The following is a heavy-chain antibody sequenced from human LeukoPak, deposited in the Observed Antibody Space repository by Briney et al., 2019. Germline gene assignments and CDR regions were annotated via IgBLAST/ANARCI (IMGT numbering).Heavy chain of an antibody. D-gene: IGHD6-13*01. CDR2: IRGSGAGT. CDR1: QFAFTNYG. J-gene: IGHJ4*02. CDR3: ARKGGLTSSWYYFDY. V-gene: IGHV3-23*01. Sequence: GGSLRLSCAASQFAFTNYGMGWVRQAPGKGLEWVSAIRGSGAGTYYADSVKGRFTISRDNSENTLYLQMDSLRVEDSAVYYRARKGGLTSSWYYFDYWGQGTLVTVSS.